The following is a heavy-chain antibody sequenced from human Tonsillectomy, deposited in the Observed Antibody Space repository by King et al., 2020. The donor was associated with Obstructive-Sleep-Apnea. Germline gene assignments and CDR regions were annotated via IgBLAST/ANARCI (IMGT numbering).Heavy chain of an antibody. CDR1: GYTFTSYG. J-gene: IGHJ5*02. CDR3: ARGRLRYFDWLLLDWFDP. D-gene: IGHD3-9*01. Sequence: VQLVQSGAEVKKPGASVKVSCKASGYTFTSYGITWVRQAPGQGLEWMGWFSAYNGNTNYAQTFQGTVTMTTETSTSTGYMELRRLRLDDTAAYYCARGRLRYFDWLLLDWFDPWGQGTLVTVSS. CDR2: FSAYNGNT. V-gene: IGHV1-18*04.